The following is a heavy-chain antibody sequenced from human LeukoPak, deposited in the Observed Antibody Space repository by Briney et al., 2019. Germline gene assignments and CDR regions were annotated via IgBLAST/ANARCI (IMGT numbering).Heavy chain of an antibody. CDR2: ISYDGSNK. V-gene: IGHV3-30*18. CDR3: AKGPWGSYKRYYLDY. Sequence: GRSLRLSCAASGFTFSSYGMHWVRQAPGKGLEWVAVISYDGSNKYYADSVKGRFTISRDNSKNTLYLQMNSLRAEDTAVYYCAKGPWGSYKRYYLDYWGQGTLVTVSS. J-gene: IGHJ4*02. D-gene: IGHD3-16*01. CDR1: GFTFSSYG.